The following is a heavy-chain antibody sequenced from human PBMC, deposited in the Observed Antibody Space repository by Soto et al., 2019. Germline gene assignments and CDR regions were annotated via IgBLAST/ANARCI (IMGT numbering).Heavy chain of an antibody. J-gene: IGHJ5*02. V-gene: IGHV3-21*01. CDR1: GFTFRSFT. Sequence: GGSLRLSCAASGFTFRSFTMNWVRQAPGKGLEWVSTISSNSAYIHYTDALRGRFTISRDNAKNSLHLQMNSLRAEDTAVYYCTRDASRDSSARGWFDPWGQGPMITF. D-gene: IGHD6-13*01. CDR3: TRDASRDSSARGWFDP. CDR2: ISSNSAYI.